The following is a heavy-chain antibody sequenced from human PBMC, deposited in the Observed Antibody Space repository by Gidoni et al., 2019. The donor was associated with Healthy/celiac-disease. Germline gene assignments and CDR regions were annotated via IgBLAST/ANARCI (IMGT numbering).Heavy chain of an antibody. Sequence: VQLVQSGAEVKKPGESLRISCKGSGYSFTSYWISWVRQMPGKGLEWMGRIDPSDSYTNYSPSFQGHVTISADKSISTAYLQWSSLKASDTAMYYCARGVIGYDILTGFDYWGQGTLVTVSS. CDR1: GYSFTSYW. CDR3: ARGVIGYDILTGFDY. V-gene: IGHV5-10-1*01. D-gene: IGHD3-9*01. J-gene: IGHJ4*02. CDR2: IDPSDSYT.